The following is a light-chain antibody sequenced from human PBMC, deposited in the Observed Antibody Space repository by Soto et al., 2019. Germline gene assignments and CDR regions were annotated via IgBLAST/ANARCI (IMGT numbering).Light chain of an antibody. CDR2: DVS. V-gene: IGKV1-5*01. CDR1: QSITSW. CDR3: QQYNRYPYT. Sequence: DIQMTQSPSSLSASVGDRVTLTCRASQSITSWLAWFQQKPGKAPKLLIYDVSTLERGVPSRFSGSGSGTEFTLTINSLQTDDFATYYCQQYNRYPYTFGQGTKVDSK. J-gene: IGKJ2*01.